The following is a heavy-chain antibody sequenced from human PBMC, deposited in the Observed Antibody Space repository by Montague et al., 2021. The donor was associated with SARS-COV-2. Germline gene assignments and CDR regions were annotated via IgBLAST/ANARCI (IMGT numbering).Heavy chain of an antibody. J-gene: IGHJ4*02. Sequence: SETLSLTCSVSSGSIISSGYYWGWIRQSPGKELEWIGNIYYSGTTYYNPSLQSRATISVDTSKNHLSLRLSSVTAADTAVYFCARGMIRGVTKPFDYWGQGSQVTVSS. CDR1: SGSIISSGYY. CDR2: IYYSGTT. D-gene: IGHD3-10*01. CDR3: ARGMIRGVTKPFDY. V-gene: IGHV4-39*02.